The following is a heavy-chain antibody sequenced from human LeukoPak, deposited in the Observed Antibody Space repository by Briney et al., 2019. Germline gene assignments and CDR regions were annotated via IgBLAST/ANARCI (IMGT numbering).Heavy chain of an antibody. Sequence: GGSLRLSCAASGFTFSSYAMSWVRQAPGKGLEWVSAISGSGGSTYYADSVKGRFTISRDNSKNTLYLQMNSLRAEDTAVYYCATTPGVLRFLEWFRLVYWGQGTLVTVSS. D-gene: IGHD3-3*01. V-gene: IGHV3-23*01. J-gene: IGHJ4*02. CDR1: GFTFSSYA. CDR2: ISGSGGST. CDR3: ATTPGVLRFLEWFRLVY.